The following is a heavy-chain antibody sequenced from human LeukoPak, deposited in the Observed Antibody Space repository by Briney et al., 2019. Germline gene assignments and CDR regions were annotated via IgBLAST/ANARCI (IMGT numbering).Heavy chain of an antibody. D-gene: IGHD5-24*01. CDR1: GYTFTGYY. Sequence: PGASVKVSCKASGYTFTGYYMHWVRQAPGQGLEWMGWINPNSGGTNYAQKFQGRVTMTSDTSISTAYMELNGLRSDDTAVYYCARPPGRDGYNRYDYWGQGTLVTVSS. CDR2: INPNSGGT. J-gene: IGHJ4*02. V-gene: IGHV1-2*02. CDR3: ARPPGRDGYNRYDY.